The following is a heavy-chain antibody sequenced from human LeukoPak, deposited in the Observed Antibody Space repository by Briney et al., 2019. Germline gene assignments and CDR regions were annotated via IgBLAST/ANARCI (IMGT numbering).Heavy chain of an antibody. CDR3: ASAEGDS. Sequence: GGSLRLSCAASAFTFSNFAMTWVRQAPGKGLEWVSAISADGADTYYADSVKGRFTISRDNSKNTLYLQMFSPRAEDTAVYFCASAEGDSWGQGTLVTVSS. CDR2: ISADGADT. J-gene: IGHJ5*01. V-gene: IGHV3-23*01. CDR1: AFTFSNFA.